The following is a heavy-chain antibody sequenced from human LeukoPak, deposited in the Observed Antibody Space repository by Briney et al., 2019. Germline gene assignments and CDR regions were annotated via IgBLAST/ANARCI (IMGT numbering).Heavy chain of an antibody. CDR1: GFTFSSYA. V-gene: IGHV3-23*01. CDR3: AKGGGVTANDY. CDR2: ISISGDNT. D-gene: IGHD3-16*01. J-gene: IGHJ4*02. Sequence: PGGSLRLSCAASGFTFSSYAMSWFRQAPGKGLAWVSAISISGDNTYYADSVKGRFTISRDNFKNTLYLQMNSLRAEDTAVYYCAKGGGVTANDYWGQGTLVTVSS.